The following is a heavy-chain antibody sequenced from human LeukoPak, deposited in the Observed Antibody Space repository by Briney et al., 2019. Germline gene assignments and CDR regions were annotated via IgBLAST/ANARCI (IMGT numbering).Heavy chain of an antibody. J-gene: IGHJ4*02. CDR2: MNPNSGNT. Sequence: ASVKVSCKASGYTFTSYDINWVRQATGQGLEWMGWMNPNSGNTGYAQKFQGRVTMTRDTSTSTVYMELSSLRSEDTAVYYCARDLMGAAAGSFDYWGQGTLVTVSS. D-gene: IGHD6-13*01. V-gene: IGHV1-8*02. CDR1: GYTFTSYD. CDR3: ARDLMGAAAGSFDY.